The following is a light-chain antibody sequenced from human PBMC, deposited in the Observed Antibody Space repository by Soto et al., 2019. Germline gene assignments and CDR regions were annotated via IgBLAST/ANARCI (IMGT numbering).Light chain of an antibody. CDR2: AVS. J-gene: IGKJ1*01. CDR3: QKYNSAPWT. CDR1: QGISNY. V-gene: IGKV1-27*01. Sequence: DIQMTQSPSSLSASVGDRVTITCRASQGISNYLAWYQQKPGKVPKLLIYAVSILQSGVPSRFSGSGSGTDFTLTISSLEPEDVANYYCQKYNSAPWTFGQGTKVEIK.